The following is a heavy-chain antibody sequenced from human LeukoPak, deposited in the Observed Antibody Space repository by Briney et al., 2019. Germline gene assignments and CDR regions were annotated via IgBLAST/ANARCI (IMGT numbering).Heavy chain of an antibody. CDR3: ARGDGYDSFYYFDY. V-gene: IGHV1-18*01. CDR1: GYTFTSYG. CDR2: IIAYNGNT. D-gene: IGHD5-24*01. Sequence: ASVKVSCKASGYTFTSYGISWVRQAPGQGLEWMGWIIAYNGNTNYAQKLQGRVTMTTDTSTSTAYMELRSLRSDDTAVYYCARGDGYDSFYYFDYWGQGTLVTVSS. J-gene: IGHJ4*02.